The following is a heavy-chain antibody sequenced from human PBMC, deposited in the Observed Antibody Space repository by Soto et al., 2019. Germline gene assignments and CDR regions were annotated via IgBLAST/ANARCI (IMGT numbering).Heavy chain of an antibody. CDR1: GGTFSSYA. CDR3: VLGYYSGSSGYYYYGMNV. V-gene: IGHV1-69*13. D-gene: IGHD3-22*01. CDR2: IIPIFGTA. J-gene: IGHJ6*02. Sequence: SVKVSCKASGGTFSSYAISWVRQAPGQGLEWMGGIIPIFGTANYAQKFQGRVTITADESTSTAYMELSSLRSEEAAVYYCVLGYYSGSSGYYYYGMNVWGQGSTGTVS.